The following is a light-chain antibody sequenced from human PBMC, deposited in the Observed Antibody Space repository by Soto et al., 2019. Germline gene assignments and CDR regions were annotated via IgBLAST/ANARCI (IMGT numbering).Light chain of an antibody. J-gene: IGLJ3*02. V-gene: IGLV1-44*01. CDR1: SSNIGSNP. Sequence: QAVVTQPPSASGTPGQRVTISCSGSSSNIGSNPVNWYQQLPGTAPKLTIYDNIDRPSGVPDRFSGSKSGTAASLAISGLQPEDEADYYCAAWDDSLNAWVLGGGTKVTVL. CDR3: AAWDDSLNAWV. CDR2: DNI.